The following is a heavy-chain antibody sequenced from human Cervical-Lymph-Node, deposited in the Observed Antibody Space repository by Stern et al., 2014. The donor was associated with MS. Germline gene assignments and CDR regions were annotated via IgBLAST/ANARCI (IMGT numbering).Heavy chain of an antibody. J-gene: IGHJ4*02. Sequence: VQLVQSGGGVVQPGRSLRLSCAASGFVFRRYALHWVRQAPGKGLEWVALISYDGRGKYYTDSVKGRVTVSRDNSNNTVDLEMNSLRLEDTAVYYCAKGGSGSYLDWGQGSLVTVSS. CDR3: AKGGSGSYLD. D-gene: IGHD1-26*01. CDR1: GFVFRRYA. CDR2: ISYDGRGK. V-gene: IGHV3-30*04.